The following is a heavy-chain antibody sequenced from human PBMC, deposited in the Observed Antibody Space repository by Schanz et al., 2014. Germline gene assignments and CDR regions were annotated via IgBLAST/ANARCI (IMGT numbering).Heavy chain of an antibody. D-gene: IGHD2-2*01. CDR3: ARGGFFDSTSFDS. Sequence: QVQLVQSGAEVKKPGVSVKVSCKASGYTFTTYYIHWVRQAPGQGLEWMGKINPSSGTTRIAQNYESRLTVSRDTSTSAVNMERGRRRSEDTAVYYCARGGFFDSTSFDSWGQGTLVTVSS. J-gene: IGHJ4*02. V-gene: IGHV1-46*01. CDR1: GYTFTTYY. CDR2: INPSSGTT.